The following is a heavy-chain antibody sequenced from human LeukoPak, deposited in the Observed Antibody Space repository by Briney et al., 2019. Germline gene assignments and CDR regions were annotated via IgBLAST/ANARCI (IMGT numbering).Heavy chain of an antibody. J-gene: IGHJ4*02. CDR2: ISSSSSYI. D-gene: IGHD2-21*02. Sequence: PGGSLRLSCAASGFTFISYWMSWVRQAPGKGLEWVSSISSSSSYIYYADSVKGRFTISRDNARNSLYLQMNSLRAEDTAVYYCARDTDQYCGRDCYVDYWGQGTLVTVSS. CDR1: GFTFISYW. V-gene: IGHV3-21*01. CDR3: ARDTDQYCGRDCYVDY.